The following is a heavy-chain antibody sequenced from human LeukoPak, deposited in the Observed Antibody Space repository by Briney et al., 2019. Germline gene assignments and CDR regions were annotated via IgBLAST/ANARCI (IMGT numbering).Heavy chain of an antibody. J-gene: IGHJ6*02. V-gene: IGHV1-8*01. CDR1: GYTFTSYD. CDR2: MNPNSGNT. Sequence: ASVKVSCKASGYTFTSYDINWVRQATGQGLEWMGWMNPNSGNTGYAQKFQGRVTMTRNTSISTAYMELSSLRSEDAAVYYCWGSRTYYDILDYGMDVWTKGPRSPSP. CDR3: WGSRTYYDILDYGMDV. D-gene: IGHD3-9*01.